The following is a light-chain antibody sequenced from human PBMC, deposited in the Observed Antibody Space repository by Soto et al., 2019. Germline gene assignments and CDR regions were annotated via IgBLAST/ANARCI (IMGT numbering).Light chain of an antibody. Sequence: EIVLTQSPATLSLSPGERSTLSCRASQSVSSYLAWYQQKPGQAPRLLIYDASNRATGIPARFSGSGSGTDFTLTISSLEPEDFAVYYCQQRSNWLPLTFGGGTKVDI. CDR1: QSVSSY. CDR2: DAS. CDR3: QQRSNWLPLT. V-gene: IGKV3-11*01. J-gene: IGKJ4*01.